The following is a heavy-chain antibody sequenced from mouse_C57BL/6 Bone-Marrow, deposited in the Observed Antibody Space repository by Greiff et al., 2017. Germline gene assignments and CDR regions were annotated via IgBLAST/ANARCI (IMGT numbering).Heavy chain of an antibody. CDR2: INPYNGGT. V-gene: IGHV1-19*01. D-gene: IGHD1-1*01. J-gene: IGHJ2*01. CDR3: ARNPIYYDEYYDY. Sequence: EVQLQQSGPVLVKPGASVKMSCKASGYTFTDYYMNWVKQSHGKSLEWIGVINPYNGGTSYNQKFKGKATLTVDKSSSTAYMELNSLTSEDSAVYYCARNPIYYDEYYDYWGQGTTLTVSS. CDR1: GYTFTDYY.